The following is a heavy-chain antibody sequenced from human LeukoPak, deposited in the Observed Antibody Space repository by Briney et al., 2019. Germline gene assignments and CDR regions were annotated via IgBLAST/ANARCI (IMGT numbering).Heavy chain of an antibody. Sequence: PGGSLRLSCVVSGFTFSNYYMSWVRQAPGKGLEWVAHINLHGTETHYVDSVKGRFTISRDNAKNSLYLQMNSLRDEDTAVYFCAGDVGYCGGDNCYTVLGYWGQGLLVTVSS. D-gene: IGHD2-15*01. CDR3: AGDVGYCGGDNCYTVLGY. CDR1: GFTFSNYY. J-gene: IGHJ4*02. V-gene: IGHV3-7*01. CDR2: INLHGTET.